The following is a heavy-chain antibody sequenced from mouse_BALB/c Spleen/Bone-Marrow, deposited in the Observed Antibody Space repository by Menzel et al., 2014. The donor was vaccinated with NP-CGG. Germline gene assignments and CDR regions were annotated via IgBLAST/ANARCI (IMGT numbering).Heavy chain of an antibody. CDR1: GFTFNNYG. CDR2: INRNGGSS. V-gene: IGHV5-6-3*01. CDR3: SRGNYGNYVDYFDY. Sequence: EVKLVESGGGLVQPGGSLKVSCAASGFTFNNYGMSWVRQTPDKRQELVATINRNGGSSYYPDSAKGRFTISRDNAKNTLYLQMSSLKSEDTAIYYCSRGNYGNYVDYFDYWGQGTTLTVSS. J-gene: IGHJ2*01. D-gene: IGHD2-1*01.